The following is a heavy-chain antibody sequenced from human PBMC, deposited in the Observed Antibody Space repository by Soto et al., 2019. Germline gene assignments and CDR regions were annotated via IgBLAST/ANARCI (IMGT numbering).Heavy chain of an antibody. Sequence: PSETLSLTCPFSGGTISSGCYYWSWIRQHPGKGLEWIGYVRDTGSTNYNPSLKSRVAISIDTSRNQFSLSLSSVTAADTAVYFCARYSPPKKAYDSNPGYFDPWGQGTLVTVSS. V-gene: IGHV4-61*01. CDR3: ARYSPPKKAYDSNPGYFDP. D-gene: IGHD3-22*01. CDR1: GGTISSGCYY. J-gene: IGHJ5*02. CDR2: VRDTGST.